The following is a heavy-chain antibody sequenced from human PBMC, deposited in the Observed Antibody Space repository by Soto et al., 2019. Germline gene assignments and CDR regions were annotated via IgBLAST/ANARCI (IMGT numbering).Heavy chain of an antibody. CDR1: GNTLTELS. CDR3: ATSPKGWEILLVY. J-gene: IGHJ4*02. CDR2: FDPEAGEK. V-gene: IGHV1-24*01. Sequence: QVQVVQSGAEVKKPGASVKVSCKVSGNTLTELSMYWVRQAPGKGLEWMGGFDPEAGEKIYAQKFQGRVTMTEDSAIDTAYLELSSLKSEDTAVYYCATSPKGWEILLVYWGQGTLVTVSS. D-gene: IGHD1-26*01.